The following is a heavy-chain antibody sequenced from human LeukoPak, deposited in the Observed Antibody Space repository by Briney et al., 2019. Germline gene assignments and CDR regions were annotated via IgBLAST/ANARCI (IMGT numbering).Heavy chain of an antibody. Sequence: GGSLRLSCAASGFTFSRYGMSWVRQAPGKGLEWVSAISGSSRSTYYADSVKGRFTISRDNSKNTLYLQINSLRAEDTAVYYCAKDHLPGIVVADRDYWGQGTLVTVSS. D-gene: IGHD6-19*01. CDR2: ISGSSRST. CDR3: AKDHLPGIVVADRDY. CDR1: GFTFSRYG. V-gene: IGHV3-23*01. J-gene: IGHJ4*02.